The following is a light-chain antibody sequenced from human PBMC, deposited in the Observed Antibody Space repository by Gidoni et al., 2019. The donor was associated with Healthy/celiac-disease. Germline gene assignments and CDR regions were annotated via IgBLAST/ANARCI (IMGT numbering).Light chain of an antibody. V-gene: IGLV1-51*01. J-gene: IGLJ2*01. CDR1: SSNIGNNY. Sequence: QSVLTQPPSVSADPGQKVTISCPGSSSNIGNNYVSWYQQLPGTAPKLLIYDNNKRPSGIPDRFSCSKSGTSATLGITGRQTGDEADYDCGTWDSSLSAVVFGGGTKLTVL. CDR2: DNN. CDR3: GTWDSSLSAVV.